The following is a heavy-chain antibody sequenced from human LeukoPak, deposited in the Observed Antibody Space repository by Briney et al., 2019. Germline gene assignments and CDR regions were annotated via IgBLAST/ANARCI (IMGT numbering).Heavy chain of an antibody. V-gene: IGHV3-11*04. CDR3: ARARLMNWFDP. J-gene: IGHJ5*02. D-gene: IGHD2-8*01. Sequence: PGGSLRLSCAASGFAFRNYYMDWIRQAPGKGLEWVAYISNSGTIIYYAESVKGRFIISRDNAKNTLYLQMNSLRAEDTAVYYCARARLMNWFDPWGLGTLVTVSS. CDR2: ISNSGTII. CDR1: GFAFRNYY.